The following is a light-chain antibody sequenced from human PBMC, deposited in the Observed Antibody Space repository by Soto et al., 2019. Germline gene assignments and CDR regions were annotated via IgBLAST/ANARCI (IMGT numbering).Light chain of an antibody. CDR2: DAS. V-gene: IGKV1-5*01. J-gene: IGKJ5*01. CDR3: QQRSNWPWIT. Sequence: DIHMTQSPSTLSASVGDRVSITCRASQSINNWLAWYQLKPGKAPKLLIYDASTLESGVPSRFSGSGSGTEFTLTISSLEPEDFAVYYCQQRSNWPWITFGQGTRLEIK. CDR1: QSINNW.